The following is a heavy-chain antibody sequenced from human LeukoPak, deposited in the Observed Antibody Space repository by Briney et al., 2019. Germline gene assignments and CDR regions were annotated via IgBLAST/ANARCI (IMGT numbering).Heavy chain of an antibody. J-gene: IGHJ4*02. CDR3: AREPIWFGELPYYFDY. CDR2: IIPIFGTA. V-gene: IGHV1-69*01. Sequence: EASVKVSCKASGGTFSSYAISWVRQAPGQGLEWMGGIIPIFGTANYAQKFQGRVTITADESTSTAYMELSSLRSEDTAVYYCAREPIWFGELPYYFDYWGQGPLVTVSS. CDR1: GGTFSSYA. D-gene: IGHD3-10*01.